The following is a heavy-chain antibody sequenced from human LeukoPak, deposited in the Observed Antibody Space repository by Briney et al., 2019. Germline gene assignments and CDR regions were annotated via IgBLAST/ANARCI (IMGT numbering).Heavy chain of an antibody. CDR3: TRHGNDFWSGYRDAFGF. CDR2: IYPGDSDT. CDR1: GYSFTNYW. Sequence: GESLNISCKGSGYSFTNYWIGWVRQMPGKGLEWMGIIYPGDSDTRYSPSFQGQVTISVDKSISTAYLQWSSLKASDTAIYYCTRHGNDFWSGYRDAFGFWGQGTMVTVSS. J-gene: IGHJ3*01. D-gene: IGHD3-3*01. V-gene: IGHV5-51*01.